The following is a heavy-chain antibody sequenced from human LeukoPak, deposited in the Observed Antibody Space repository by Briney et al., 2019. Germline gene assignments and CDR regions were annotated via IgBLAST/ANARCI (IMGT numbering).Heavy chain of an antibody. CDR2: ISGSGGGT. D-gene: IGHD6-19*01. Sequence: GGSLRLSCAVSGITLSNYGMSWVRQAPGKGLEWVAGISGSGGGTNYADSVKGRFTISRDNPKNTLYLQMNGLRAEDTAVYYCAKTTVGYSSGRYPGWPADCWGQGTLATVSS. CDR1: GITLSNYG. V-gene: IGHV3-23*01. CDR3: AKTTVGYSSGRYPGWPADC. J-gene: IGHJ4*02.